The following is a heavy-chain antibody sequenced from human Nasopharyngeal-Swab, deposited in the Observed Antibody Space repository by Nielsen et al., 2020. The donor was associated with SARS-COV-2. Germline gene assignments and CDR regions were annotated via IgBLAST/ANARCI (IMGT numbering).Heavy chain of an antibody. J-gene: IGHJ6*02. V-gene: IGHV4-39*01. CDR3: ASGRLRFLEWPAEGEFYYYYGMDV. Sequence: WIRQPTEGGLEWIGSIYYSGNHYYNPSLKRRVTISVDTSKNQFSLKLSSVTAADTAVYYCASGRLRFLEWPAEGEFYYYYGMDVWGQGTPVTVSS. CDR2: IYYSGNH. D-gene: IGHD3-3*01.